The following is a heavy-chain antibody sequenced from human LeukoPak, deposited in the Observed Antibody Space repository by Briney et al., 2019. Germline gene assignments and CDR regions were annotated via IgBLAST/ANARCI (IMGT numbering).Heavy chain of an antibody. Sequence: SETLSLTCTVSGGSMTSSSYYWGWIRQPPGKGLEWIGSIYYSGSTYYNPSLKSRVTISVDTSKNQFSLKLSSVTAADTAVYYCARDYGDYEDAFDIWGQGTMVTVSS. CDR3: ARDYGDYEDAFDI. D-gene: IGHD4-17*01. CDR1: GGSMTSSSYY. V-gene: IGHV4-39*01. CDR2: IYYSGST. J-gene: IGHJ3*02.